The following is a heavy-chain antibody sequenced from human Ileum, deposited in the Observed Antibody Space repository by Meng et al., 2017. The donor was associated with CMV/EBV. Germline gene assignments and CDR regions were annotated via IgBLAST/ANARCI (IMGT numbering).Heavy chain of an antibody. J-gene: IGHJ4*02. Sequence: QRPLQQSCPGLLKPPQPLSPTRDISGDSVSTNNVAWNWIRQSPLRGLEWLGRTAYRSKWDYEYSVSVESRITISPDTSKNQFSLHLRSVTPEDTAIYYCARESELLRFDHWGQGTLVTVSS. CDR3: ARESELLRFDH. CDR2: TAYRSKWDY. D-gene: IGHD6-6*01. V-gene: IGHV6-1*01. CDR1: GDSVSTNNVA.